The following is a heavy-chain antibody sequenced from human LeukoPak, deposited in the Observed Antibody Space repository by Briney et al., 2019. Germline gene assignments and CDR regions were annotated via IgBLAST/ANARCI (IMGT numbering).Heavy chain of an antibody. CDR1: GFTFSSYA. D-gene: IGHD3-10*01. V-gene: IGHV3-30-3*01. Sequence: GGSLRLSCAASGFTFSSYAMHWVRQAPGKGLEWVAVISYDGSNKYYADSVKGRFTISRDNSKNTLYLQMNSLRAEDTAVYYCARVSEVRGVYYFDYWGQGTLVTVSS. J-gene: IGHJ4*02. CDR2: ISYDGSNK. CDR3: ARVSEVRGVYYFDY.